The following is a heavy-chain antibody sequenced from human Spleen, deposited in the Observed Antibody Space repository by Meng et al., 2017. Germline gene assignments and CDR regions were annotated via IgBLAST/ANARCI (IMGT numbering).Heavy chain of an antibody. CDR1: GGAFSGYY. Sequence: QVRLRCGRPCLCTHADSLALPCAVYGGAFSGYYWSCIRQPPGKGLEWIGVINHSGGTNYNPSLKSRVTISVDMSKNQFSLKLSSVTAADTAVYYCARGLLLAALRNWGQGTLVTVSS. V-gene: IGHV4-34*01. CDR2: INHSGGT. CDR3: ARGLLLAALRN. D-gene: IGHD6-6*01. J-gene: IGHJ4*02.